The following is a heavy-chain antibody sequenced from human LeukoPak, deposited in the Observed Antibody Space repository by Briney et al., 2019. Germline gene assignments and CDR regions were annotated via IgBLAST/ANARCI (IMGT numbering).Heavy chain of an antibody. J-gene: IGHJ4*02. CDR3: AKVPHPGIAAASPWYFDY. D-gene: IGHD6-13*01. CDR1: GFTFSVYS. Sequence: GGSLRLSCAASGFTFSVYSMNWVRQAPGKGLEWVSYISGSSSTIYYADSVKGRFTISRDNSKNTLYLQMNSLRAEDTAVYYCAKVPHPGIAAASPWYFDYWGQGTLVTVSS. CDR2: ISGSSSTI. V-gene: IGHV3-48*01.